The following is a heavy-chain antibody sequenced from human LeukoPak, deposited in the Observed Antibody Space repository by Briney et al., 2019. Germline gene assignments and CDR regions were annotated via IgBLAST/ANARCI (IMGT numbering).Heavy chain of an antibody. J-gene: IGHJ4*02. CDR3: ARVTGYMTEDYFDY. V-gene: IGHV1-8*01. D-gene: IGHD6-13*01. CDR1: GYPFNNYD. CDR2: MNPHSGKT. Sequence: ASVKVSCKASGYPFNNYDINWVRQATGQGLEWMGWMNPHSGKTGYAQNFQGRVTMTRDTSISTAYMELSSLRSEDTAVYYCARVTGYMTEDYFDYWGQGTLITVSS.